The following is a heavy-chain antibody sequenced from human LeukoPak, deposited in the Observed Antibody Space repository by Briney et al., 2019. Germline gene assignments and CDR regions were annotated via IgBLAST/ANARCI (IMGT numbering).Heavy chain of an antibody. D-gene: IGHD3-9*01. CDR2: ISDSGGRT. CDR1: GITLSNYG. V-gene: IGHV3-23*01. Sequence: GGSLRHSCAVSGITLSNYGMSWVRQAPGKGLEWVAGISDSGGRTNYADSVKGRFTISRDNPKNSLYLQMNSLRAEDTAVYYCARGKTGYWGQGTLVTVSS. CDR3: ARGKTGY. J-gene: IGHJ4*02.